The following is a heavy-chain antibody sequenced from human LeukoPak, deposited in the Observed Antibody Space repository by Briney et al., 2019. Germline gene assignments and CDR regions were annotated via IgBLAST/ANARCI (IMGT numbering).Heavy chain of an antibody. CDR1: GYTFTGYY. V-gene: IGHV1-2*02. J-gene: IGHJ4*02. CDR2: IDPNSGGT. D-gene: IGHD5-18*01. CDR3: RNGYSLGNFDF. Sequence: ASVKVSCKASGYTFTGYYIHWVRQAPGQGLEWMGWIDPNSGGTKYAQRFQGRLTLTRDTSISTAYMELSSLTSDDTAIYYCRNGYSLGNFDFWGQGTLVTVSS.